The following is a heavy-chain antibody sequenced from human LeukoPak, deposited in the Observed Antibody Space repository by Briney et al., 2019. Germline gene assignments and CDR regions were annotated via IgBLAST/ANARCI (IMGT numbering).Heavy chain of an antibody. Sequence: IPSETLSLTCTVSGGSISNYYWTWVRQPPGKGLEWIGYIYYSGSTNYNPSLESRVTMSVDTSKNQFSLKLSSVTAADTAVYYCARDPYGSGSGTFDYWGQGTLVTVSS. CDR3: ARDPYGSGSGTFDY. CDR2: IYYSGST. J-gene: IGHJ4*02. CDR1: GGSISNYY. D-gene: IGHD3-10*01. V-gene: IGHV4-59*12.